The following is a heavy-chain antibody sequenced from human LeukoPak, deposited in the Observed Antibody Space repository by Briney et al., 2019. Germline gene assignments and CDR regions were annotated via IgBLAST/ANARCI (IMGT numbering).Heavy chain of an antibody. CDR3: ARERYCSGGSCYSGYFQH. D-gene: IGHD2-15*01. CDR1: GYPISSGYY. Sequence: SETLSLTCTVSGYPISSGYYWGWIRQPPGKGLEWIGSINHSGSTNYNPSLKSRVTISVDTSKNQFSLKLSSVTAADTAVYYCARERYCSGGSCYSGYFQHWGQGTLVTGSS. CDR2: INHSGST. J-gene: IGHJ1*01. V-gene: IGHV4-38-2*02.